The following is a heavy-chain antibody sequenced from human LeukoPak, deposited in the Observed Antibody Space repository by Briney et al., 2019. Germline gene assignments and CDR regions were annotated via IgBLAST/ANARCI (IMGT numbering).Heavy chain of an antibody. CDR3: ARDLRSGGVTYGQGS. Sequence: ASVKVSCKASGYTFTGYYMHWVRQAPGQGLEWMGWINPNSGGTNYAQKFQGRVTMTRDTSISTAYMELSRLRSDDTAVYYCARDLRSGGVTYGQGSWGQGTLVTVSS. D-gene: IGHD5-18*01. CDR2: INPNSGGT. J-gene: IGHJ5*02. CDR1: GYTFTGYY. V-gene: IGHV1-2*02.